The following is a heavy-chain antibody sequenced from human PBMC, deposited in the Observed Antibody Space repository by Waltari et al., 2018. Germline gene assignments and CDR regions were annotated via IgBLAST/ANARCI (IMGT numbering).Heavy chain of an antibody. D-gene: IGHD3-22*01. Sequence: QVQLVQSGAEVKKPGSSVKVSCKASGGTFSSYAISWVRQAPGQGLEWMGGIIPIFGTANYAQKFQGRVTITADKSTSTAYMELSSLRSEDTAVYYCAILWADYYDSSGYFRPLDYWGQGTLVTVSS. CDR1: GGTFSSYA. CDR2: IIPIFGTA. CDR3: AILWADYYDSSGYFRPLDY. J-gene: IGHJ4*02. V-gene: IGHV1-69*14.